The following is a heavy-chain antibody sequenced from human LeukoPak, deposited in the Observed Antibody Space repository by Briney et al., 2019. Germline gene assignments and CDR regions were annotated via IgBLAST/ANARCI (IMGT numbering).Heavy chain of an antibody. V-gene: IGHV4-59*01. J-gene: IGHJ3*02. CDR2: LSYSGST. CDR3: VRYVDVVATSDAFDI. Sequence: SETLSLTRTVSGASISSYYWSWIRQPPGKGLEWIGYLSYSGSTYYNPSLKSRVTMSADTSNNQFSLKLSSVTAADTAVYYCVRYVDVVATSDAFDIWGQGTMVTVSS. D-gene: IGHD5-12*01. CDR1: GASISSYY.